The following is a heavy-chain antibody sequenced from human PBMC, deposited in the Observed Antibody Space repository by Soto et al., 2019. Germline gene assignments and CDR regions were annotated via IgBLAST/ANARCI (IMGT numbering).Heavy chain of an antibody. CDR2: INHSGST. Sequence: SATTSRRRCLSGGSFSGFSVSCVRTPPGKGLEWIVEINHSGSTNYNPSLKSRVTISVDTSKNQFSLKLSSVTAADTAVYYCARERIGYSYEGPYFDYCGQGNLVPFSS. V-gene: IGHV4-34*01. J-gene: IGHJ4*02. CDR3: ARERIGYSYEGPYFDY. D-gene: IGHD5-18*01. CDR1: GGSFSGFS.